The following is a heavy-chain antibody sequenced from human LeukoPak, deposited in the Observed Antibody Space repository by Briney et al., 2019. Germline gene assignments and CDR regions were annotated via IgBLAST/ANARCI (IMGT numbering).Heavy chain of an antibody. D-gene: IGHD3-22*01. J-gene: IGHJ4*02. Sequence: GGSLRLSCAASGFTVSSNYMSWVRQAPGKGLEWVSVIYSGGKTYYADSVKGRFTISRDNSKNTLYLQMNSLRAEDTAVYYCARSPYETNTPVSYYFDYWGQGTLVTVSS. CDR2: IYSGGKT. CDR3: ARSPYETNTPVSYYFDY. CDR1: GFTVSSNY. V-gene: IGHV3-66*01.